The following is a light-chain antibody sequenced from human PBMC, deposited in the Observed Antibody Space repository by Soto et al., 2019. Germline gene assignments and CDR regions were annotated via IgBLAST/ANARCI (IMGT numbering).Light chain of an antibody. CDR3: AAWDDSLREV. CDR2: NNN. CDR1: SSNIGSNA. Sequence: QSVLTQPPSASATPGQRVTISCSGSSSNIGSNAVNWYQQLPGTAPKLLIYNNNQRPSGVPDRFSGSKSGTSASLAISGLQSEDEADYNCAAWDDSLREVFGTGTKLTVL. V-gene: IGLV1-44*01. J-gene: IGLJ1*01.